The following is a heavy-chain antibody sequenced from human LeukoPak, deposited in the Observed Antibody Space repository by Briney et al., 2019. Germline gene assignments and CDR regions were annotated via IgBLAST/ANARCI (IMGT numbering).Heavy chain of an antibody. CDR1: GFTVSSNY. CDR2: IYSGGGT. Sequence: PGGSLRLSCAASGFTVSSNYMSWVRQAPGKGLEWVSVIYSGGGTFYADSVKGRFTISRDNSKNTLYLQMNNLRAEETPVYYCARGPGIAVAGMDYWGQGTLVTVSS. V-gene: IGHV3-53*01. CDR3: ARGPGIAVAGMDY. D-gene: IGHD6-19*01. J-gene: IGHJ4*02.